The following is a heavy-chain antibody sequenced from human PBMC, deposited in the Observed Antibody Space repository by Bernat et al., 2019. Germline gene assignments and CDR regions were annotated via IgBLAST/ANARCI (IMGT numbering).Heavy chain of an antibody. CDR3: ATRRGRYCSGGSCYSGVGMDV. CDR1: GGTFSSYT. Sequence: QVQLVQSGAEVKKPGSSVKVSCKASGGTFSSYTISWVRQAPGQGLEWMGRIIPILGIANYAQKFQGRVTITADKSTSTAYMELSSPRSEDTAVYYCATRRGRYCSGGSCYSGVGMDVWGQGTTVTVSS. D-gene: IGHD2-15*01. J-gene: IGHJ6*02. V-gene: IGHV1-69*02. CDR2: IIPILGIA.